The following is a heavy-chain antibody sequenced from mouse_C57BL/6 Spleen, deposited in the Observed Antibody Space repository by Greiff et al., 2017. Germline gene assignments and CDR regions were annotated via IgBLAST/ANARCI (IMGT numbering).Heavy chain of an antibody. V-gene: IGHV2-2*01. CDR3: ASSPYWYFDV. J-gene: IGHJ1*03. D-gene: IGHD6-1*01. CDR2: IWSGGST. Sequence: VQLVESGPGLVQPSPSLPISCTVSGFSLTSYGVHWVRQSPGKGLEWLGVIWSGGSTDYNAAFISRQSNSKDNSKSQVFFKMNSLQADDTAIYYCASSPYWYFDVWGTGTTVTVSS. CDR1: GFSLTSYG.